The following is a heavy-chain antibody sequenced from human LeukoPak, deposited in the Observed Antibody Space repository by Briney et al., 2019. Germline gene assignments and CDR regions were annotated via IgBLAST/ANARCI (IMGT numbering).Heavy chain of an antibody. V-gene: IGHV3-9*01. D-gene: IGHD3-10*01. CDR3: AKDITPYYYGSGSYYRQGFDY. CDR2: ISWNSGSI. Sequence: PGGSLRLSCAASGFTFDDYALHWVRHAPGKGLEWVSGISWNSGSIGYADSVKGRFTISRDNAKNSLYLQMNSLRAEDTALYYCAKDITPYYYGSGSYYRQGFDYWGQGTLVTVSS. J-gene: IGHJ4*02. CDR1: GFTFDDYA.